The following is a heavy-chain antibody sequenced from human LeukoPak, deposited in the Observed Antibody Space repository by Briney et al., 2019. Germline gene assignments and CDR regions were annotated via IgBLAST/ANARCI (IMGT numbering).Heavy chain of an antibody. CDR1: GFTFSSYW. CDR2: IKQDGSEK. D-gene: IGHD3-9*01. CDR3: ARGHYDILL. Sequence: GGSLRLSCAASGFTFSSYWMSWVRQAPGKGLEWVANIKQDGSEKYYVDSVKGRFTISRDNAKNSLLRAEDTAVYYCARGHYDILLWCQGTLVTVSS. V-gene: IGHV3-7*01. J-gene: IGHJ4*02.